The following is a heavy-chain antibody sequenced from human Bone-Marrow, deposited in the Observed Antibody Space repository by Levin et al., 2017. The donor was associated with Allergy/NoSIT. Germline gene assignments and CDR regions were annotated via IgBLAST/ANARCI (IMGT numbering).Heavy chain of an antibody. CDR1: GFSLSTSGMC. CDR3: ARINGLDWFGEVRAIGSGYYYYYMDG. CDR2: IDWDDDK. D-gene: IGHD3-10*01. J-gene: IGHJ6*03. Sequence: SGPTLVKPTQTLTLTCTFSGFSLSTSGMCVSWIRPPPGKALEWLARIDWDDDKFYSASLKTRLTISKDTSKNQVVLTMTNVDPVDTATYYCARINGLDWFGEVRAIGSGYYYYYMDGWGKGTTVTVSS. V-gene: IGHV2-70*17.